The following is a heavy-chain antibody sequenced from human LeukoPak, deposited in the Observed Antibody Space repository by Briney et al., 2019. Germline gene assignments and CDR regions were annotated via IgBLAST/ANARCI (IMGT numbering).Heavy chain of an antibody. CDR2: IYYSGST. J-gene: IGHJ3*02. V-gene: IGHV4-59*01. CDR3: ARFTAYSGSSPAAFDI. CDR1: GGSISSYY. D-gene: IGHD1-26*01. Sequence: SETLSLTCTVSGGSISSYYWSWIRQPPGKGLEWIGYIYYSGSTNYNPSLKSRVTISVDTSKYQFSLKLSSVTAADTAVYYCARFTAYSGSSPAAFDIWGQGSMVTVSS.